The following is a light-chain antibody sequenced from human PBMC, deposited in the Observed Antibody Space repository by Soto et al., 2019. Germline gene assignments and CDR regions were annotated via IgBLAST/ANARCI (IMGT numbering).Light chain of an antibody. V-gene: IGLV2-14*01. CDR3: FSFTTTRAQC. CDR2: EVN. Sequence: QSLLTQPASLSGSPGQSITVSCTGTSSDIGAYDYVSWFQQHPGKAPKLMISEVNNRPSGVSNRFSGSKSGNTAYLTISGLQVEDEAEYFCFSFTTTRAQCVGNWTKVTV. J-gene: IGLJ1*01. CDR1: SSDIGAYDY.